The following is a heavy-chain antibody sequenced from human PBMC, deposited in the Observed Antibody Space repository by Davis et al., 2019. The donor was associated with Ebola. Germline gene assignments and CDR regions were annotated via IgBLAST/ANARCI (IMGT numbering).Heavy chain of an antibody. CDR1: GDSVSSTSAT. D-gene: IGHD5/OR15-5a*01. V-gene: IGHV6-1*01. CDR3: ARVKVSTPNYYYMDV. J-gene: IGHJ6*02. CDR2: TYYRSKWYN. Sequence: PSETLSLTCVISGDSVSSTSATWNWIRQSPSRGLEWLGRTYYRSKWYNDYAVSVESRIIKNSDTSKNQFSLHLNSVAPEDTAVYYCARVKVSTPNYYYMDVWGQGTTVTVSS.